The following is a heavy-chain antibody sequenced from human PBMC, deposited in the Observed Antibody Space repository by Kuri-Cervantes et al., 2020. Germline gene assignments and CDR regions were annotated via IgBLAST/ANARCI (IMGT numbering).Heavy chain of an antibody. CDR3: ARGGFLDILTGLRGTDAFDI. CDR2: ISYDGSNK. V-gene: IGHV3-30*03. J-gene: IGHJ3*02. D-gene: IGHD3-9*01. CDR1: GFTFSSYG. Sequence: GESLKISCAASGFTFSSYGMHWVRQAPGKGLEWVAVISYDGSNKYYADSVKGRFTISRDNSKNTLYLQMNSLRAEDTAVYYCARGGFLDILTGLRGTDAFDIWGQGTMVTVSS.